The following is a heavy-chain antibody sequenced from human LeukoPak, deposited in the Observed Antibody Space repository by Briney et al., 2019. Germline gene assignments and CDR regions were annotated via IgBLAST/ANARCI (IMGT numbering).Heavy chain of an antibody. CDR3: ARDYRLPIFGLPGSKNAFDI. CDR1: GFTFSDYY. D-gene: IGHD3/OR15-3a*01. V-gene: IGHV3-11*04. CDR2: IGGDGGTV. Sequence: KPGGSLRLSCAASGFTFSDYYMSWIRQAPGKGLEWVSYIGGDGGTVYYADSVKGRFTISRDNARNSLSLQMNSLRVEDTATYYCARDYRLPIFGLPGSKNAFDIWGHGTMVTVSS. J-gene: IGHJ3*02.